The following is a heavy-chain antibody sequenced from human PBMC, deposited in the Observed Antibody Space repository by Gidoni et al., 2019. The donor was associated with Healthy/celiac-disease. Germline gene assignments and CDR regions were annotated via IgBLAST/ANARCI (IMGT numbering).Heavy chain of an antibody. D-gene: IGHD3-3*01. CDR3: ARGQSGAKIFGVVKVSYNWFDP. J-gene: IGHJ5*02. Sequence: QVQLVQSGAEVKKPGASVMVSCKASGYTFTSYDINWVRQATGQGLEWMGWMNPNSGNTGYAQKCQGRVTMTRNTSITTAYMELSSLRSEDTAVYYCARGQSGAKIFGVVKVSYNWFDPWGQGTLVTVSS. V-gene: IGHV1-8*01. CDR1: GYTFTSYD. CDR2: MNPNSGNT.